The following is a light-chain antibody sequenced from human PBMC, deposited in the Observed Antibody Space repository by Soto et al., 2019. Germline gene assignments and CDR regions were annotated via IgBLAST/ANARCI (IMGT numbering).Light chain of an antibody. CDR3: MQALQTPWT. J-gene: IGKJ1*01. CDR2: LGS. CDR1: HSLLHSNGYNY. V-gene: IGKV2-28*01. Sequence: DIVMTQYPLSLPVTPGAPASISCRSSHSLLHSNGYNYLDWYLQKPGQSPQLLIYLGSNRASGVPDRFSGSGSGTDFTLKISRVEAEDVGVYYCMQALQTPWTFGQGTKVDIK.